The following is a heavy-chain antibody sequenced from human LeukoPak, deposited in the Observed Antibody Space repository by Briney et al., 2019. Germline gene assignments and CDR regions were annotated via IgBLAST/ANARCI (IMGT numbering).Heavy chain of an antibody. CDR2: IYYSGST. D-gene: IGHD3-16*01. V-gene: IGHV4-59*01. CDR1: GGSISSYY. CDR3: ARLGGDYFDY. Sequence: SEALSLTCTVSGGSISSYYWSWIRQPPGKGLEWIGYIYYSGSTNYNPSLKSRVTISVDTSKNQFSLKLSSVTAADTAVYYCARLGGDYFDYWGQGTLVTVSS. J-gene: IGHJ4*02.